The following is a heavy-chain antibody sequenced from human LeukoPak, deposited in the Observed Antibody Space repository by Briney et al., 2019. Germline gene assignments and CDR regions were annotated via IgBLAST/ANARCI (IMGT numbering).Heavy chain of an antibody. CDR3: ARAMVGATMNWFDP. CDR2: IYTSGST. V-gene: IGHV4-4*07. D-gene: IGHD1-26*01. CDR1: GGSISSYY. J-gene: IGHJ5*02. Sequence: SETLSLTCTVSGGSISSYYWSWIRQPAGKGLEWIGRIYTSGSTNYNPSLKSRVTMSVDTSKNQFSLKLSSVTAADTAVYCCARAMVGATMNWFDPWGQGTLVTVSS.